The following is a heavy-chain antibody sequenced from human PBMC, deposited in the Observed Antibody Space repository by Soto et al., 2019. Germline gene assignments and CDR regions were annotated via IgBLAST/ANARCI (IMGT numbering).Heavy chain of an antibody. CDR3: ARGLFRNGMDV. V-gene: IGHV3-30*03. CDR1: GFTYSNYV. CDR2: ISYDGSNK. J-gene: IGHJ6*02. Sequence: PGGSLRLSRAASGFTYSNYVLHWVRQAPGKGLEWVAVISYDGSNKYYADSVKGRFTISTDNSKNTLYLQMNSLRSEDTAVYYCARGLFRNGMDVSGQGTPVTVSS.